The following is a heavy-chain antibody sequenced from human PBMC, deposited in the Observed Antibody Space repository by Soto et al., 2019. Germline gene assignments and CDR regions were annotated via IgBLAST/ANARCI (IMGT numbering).Heavy chain of an antibody. CDR3: AREYYDSSGYYGGYYYYYGMDV. Sequence: ASVQVSCKASGYTFTGYYMHWVRQAPGQGLEWMGWINPNSGGTNYAQKFQGWVTMTRDTSISTAYMELSRLRSDDTAVYYCAREYYDSSGYYGGYYYYYGMDVWGQGTTVTVSS. D-gene: IGHD3-22*01. V-gene: IGHV1-2*04. J-gene: IGHJ6*02. CDR1: GYTFTGYY. CDR2: INPNSGGT.